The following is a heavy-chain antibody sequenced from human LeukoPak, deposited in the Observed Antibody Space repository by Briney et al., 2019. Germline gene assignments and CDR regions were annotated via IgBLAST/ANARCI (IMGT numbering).Heavy chain of an antibody. J-gene: IGHJ5*02. CDR1: GGSISSSDTYY. Sequence: PSQTLSLTCTVSGGSISSSDTYYWSWIRQPAGRRLEWIGRIYTTGSTYSNPSLKSRVTISVDTSRNQFSLRLSSVTAADTAVYYCARDSGTTGEVKFDPWGQGTLVTVSS. D-gene: IGHD3-10*01. V-gene: IGHV4-61*02. CDR3: ARDSGTTGEVKFDP. CDR2: IYTTGST.